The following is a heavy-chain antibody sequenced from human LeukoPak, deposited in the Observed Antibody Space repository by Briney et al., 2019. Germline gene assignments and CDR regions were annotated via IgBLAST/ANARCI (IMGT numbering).Heavy chain of an antibody. CDR2: INHSGST. J-gene: IGHJ5*02. CDR1: GGSFSGYY. D-gene: IGHD3-22*01. V-gene: IGHV4-34*01. Sequence: SETLSLTCATYGGSFSGYYWSWIRQPPGKGLEWIGEINHSGSTNYNPSLKSRVTISVDTSKNQFSLKLSSVTAADTAVYYCARGLTYYYDSSGYYPRGWFDPWGQGTLVTVSS. CDR3: ARGLTYYYDSSGYYPRGWFDP.